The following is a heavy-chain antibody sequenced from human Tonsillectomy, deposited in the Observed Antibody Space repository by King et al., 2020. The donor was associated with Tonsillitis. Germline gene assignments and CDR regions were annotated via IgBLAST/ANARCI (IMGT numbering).Heavy chain of an antibody. CDR3: TRHVEGIVRGFDP. Sequence: VQLVESGGDLVQSGGSLKLSCAASGFTFSGSTVHWVRQASGKGLEWVAHINSKVHKYATAYDASVKGRFTISRDDSKNTAYLQMNSLKPEDTAIYYCTRHVEGIVRGFDPWGQGTLVTVSS. CDR1: GFTFSGST. V-gene: IGHV3-73*01. J-gene: IGHJ5*02. D-gene: IGHD2-15*01. CDR2: INSKVHKYAT.